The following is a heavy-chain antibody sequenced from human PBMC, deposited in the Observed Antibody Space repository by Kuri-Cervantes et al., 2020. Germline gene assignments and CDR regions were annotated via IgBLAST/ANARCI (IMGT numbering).Heavy chain of an antibody. D-gene: IGHD1-26*01. J-gene: IGHJ6*03. CDR3: ALGATSYYYMDV. CDR1: GGSVSSGNYY. V-gene: IGHV4-61*01. Sequence: SETLSLTCTVSGGSVSSGNYYWTWIRQPPGKGLEWIGYINYSGITNANPSLKSRVSISVDTSKNQFSLKLSSVTAADTAVYYCALGATSYYYMDVWGKGTTVTVSS. CDR2: INYSGIT.